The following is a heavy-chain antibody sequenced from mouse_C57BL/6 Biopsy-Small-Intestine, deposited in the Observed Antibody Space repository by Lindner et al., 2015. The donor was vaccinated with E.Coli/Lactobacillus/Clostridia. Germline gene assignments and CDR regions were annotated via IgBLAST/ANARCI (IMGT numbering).Heavy chain of an antibody. CDR3: ARSRNWDAAMDY. CDR2: FHPYNDDT. CDR1: GYTFTTYP. J-gene: IGHJ4*01. D-gene: IGHD4-1*01. Sequence: VQLQESGAELVKPGASVKMSCKASGYTFTTYPIEWMQQNHGKSLEWIGNFHPYNDDTKYNEKFKGKATLTVEKSSNTVYLELSRLTSDDSAVYYCARSRNWDAAMDYWGQGTSVTVSS. V-gene: IGHV1-47*01.